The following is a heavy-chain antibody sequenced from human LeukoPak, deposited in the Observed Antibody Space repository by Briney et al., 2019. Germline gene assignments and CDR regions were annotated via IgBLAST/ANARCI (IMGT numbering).Heavy chain of an antibody. Sequence: PSETLSLTCTVSGGSISSSSYYWGWIRQPPGKGLEWIGRIYYSGSTYYNPSLKSRVTISVDTSKNQFSLKLSSVTAADTAVYYCARQGVRSDAFDIWGQGTMVTVSS. J-gene: IGHJ3*02. CDR1: GGSISSSSYY. D-gene: IGHD2-8*01. V-gene: IGHV4-39*01. CDR2: IYYSGST. CDR3: ARQGVRSDAFDI.